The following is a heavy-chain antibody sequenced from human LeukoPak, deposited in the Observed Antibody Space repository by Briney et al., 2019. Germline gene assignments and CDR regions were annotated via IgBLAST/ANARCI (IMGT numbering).Heavy chain of an antibody. CDR1: GGTFSSYA. D-gene: IGHD3-10*01. CDR2: IIPIFGTA. V-gene: IGHV1-69*06. J-gene: IGHJ6*03. Sequence: SVKVSCKASGGTFSSYAISWVRQAPGQGLEWMGGIIPIFGTANYAQKFQGRVTITADKSTSTVYMELSSLRSEDTAVYYCARGPRITMVRGGQWYYYMDVWGKGTTVTISS. CDR3: ARGPRITMVRGGQWYYYMDV.